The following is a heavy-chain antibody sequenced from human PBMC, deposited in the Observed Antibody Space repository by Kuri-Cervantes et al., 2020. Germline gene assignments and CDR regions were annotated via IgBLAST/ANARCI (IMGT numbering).Heavy chain of an antibody. Sequence: ASVKVSCKASGYTFTSYGISWVRQATGQGLEWMGWMNPNSGNTGYAQKFQGRVTMTRNTSISTAYMELSSLRSEDTAVYYCARETYDILTGYYGNYYYYMDVWGKGTTVTVSS. CDR1: GYTFTSYG. CDR2: MNPNSGNT. V-gene: IGHV1-8*02. CDR3: ARETYDILTGYYGNYYYYMDV. J-gene: IGHJ6*03. D-gene: IGHD3-9*01.